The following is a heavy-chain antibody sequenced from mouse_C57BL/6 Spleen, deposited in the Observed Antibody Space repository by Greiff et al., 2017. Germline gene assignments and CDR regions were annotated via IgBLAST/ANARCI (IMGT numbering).Heavy chain of an antibody. Sequence: EVQRVESGPGLVKPSQSLSLTCSVTGYSITSGYYWNWIRQFPGNKLEWMGYISYDGSNNYNPSLKNRISITRDTSKNQFFLKLNSVTTEDTATYYCARDENPAYYYGSSYFDYWGQGTTLTVSS. CDR3: ARDENPAYYYGSSYFDY. CDR2: ISYDGSN. J-gene: IGHJ2*01. V-gene: IGHV3-6*01. D-gene: IGHD1-1*01. CDR1: GYSITSGYY.